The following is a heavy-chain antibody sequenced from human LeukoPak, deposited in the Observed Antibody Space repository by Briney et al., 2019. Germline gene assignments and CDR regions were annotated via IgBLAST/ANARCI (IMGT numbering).Heavy chain of an antibody. D-gene: IGHD3-22*01. CDR1: GGTFSSYA. Sequence: GASVKVSCKASGGTFSSYAISWVGQAPGRGLEWMGGIIPIFGTANYAQKFQGRVTITTDESTSTAYMELSSLRSEDTAVYYCARASGNYYDSSGYYRTPPRFDYWGQGTLVTVSS. V-gene: IGHV1-69*05. J-gene: IGHJ4*02. CDR2: IIPIFGTA. CDR3: ARASGNYYDSSGYYRTPPRFDY.